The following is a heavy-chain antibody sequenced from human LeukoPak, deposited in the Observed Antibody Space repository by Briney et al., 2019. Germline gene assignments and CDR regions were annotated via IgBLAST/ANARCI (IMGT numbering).Heavy chain of an antibody. D-gene: IGHD6-13*01. V-gene: IGHV4-4*07. Sequence: SETLSLTCTVSGGSISSYYWSWIRQPAGKGLEWIGRIYTSGSTNYNPSLKSQVTMSVDTSKNQFSLKLSSVTAADTAVYYCARRDSSSKYYGMDVWGQGTTVTVSS. CDR1: GGSISSYY. J-gene: IGHJ6*02. CDR3: ARRDSSSKYYGMDV. CDR2: IYTSGST.